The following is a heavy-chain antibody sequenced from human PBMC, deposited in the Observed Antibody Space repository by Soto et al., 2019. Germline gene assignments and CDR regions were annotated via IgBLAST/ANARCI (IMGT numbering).Heavy chain of an antibody. V-gene: IGHV4-61*01. CDR1: GGSVSSGSYY. CDR2: IYYSGST. J-gene: IGHJ6*02. CDR3: ARDFPRRLGYYYYGMDV. Sequence: SETLSLTCTVSGGSVSSGSYYWSWIRQPPGKGLEWIGYIYYSGSTNYNPSLKSRVTISVDTSKNQFSLKLSSVTAADTAVYYCARDFPRRLGYYYYGMDVWGQGTTVTVSS.